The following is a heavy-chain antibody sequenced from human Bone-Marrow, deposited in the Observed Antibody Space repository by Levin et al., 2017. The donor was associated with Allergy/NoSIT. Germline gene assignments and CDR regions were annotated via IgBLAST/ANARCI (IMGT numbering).Heavy chain of an antibody. J-gene: IGHJ5*02. V-gene: IGHV4-31*03. CDR2: IFYRGNT. Sequence: TSETLSLTCTVSDGSISSSGFYWSWIRQHPEMGLEWLGYIFYRGNTYYSPSLKSRVSISIATFKNQFSLKLTSVTAADTAVYYCAGTAGYCTSGSCLGWFDPWGQGAQVTVSS. D-gene: IGHD2-15*01. CDR3: AGTAGYCTSGSCLGWFDP. CDR1: DGSISSSGFY.